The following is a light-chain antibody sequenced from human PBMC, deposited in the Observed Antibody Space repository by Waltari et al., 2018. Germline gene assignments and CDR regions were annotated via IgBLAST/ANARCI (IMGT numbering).Light chain of an antibody. CDR1: PSLSRSST. CDR3: QHDVRLPAT. Sequence: SPSLSRSSTFAWHQQKPGQAPRLLICGASSTATSIPDMISSSWSKTYIILTISRLEPEDVADYYCQHDVRLPATFGPGTKVEIK. J-gene: IGKJ1*01. CDR2: GAS. V-gene: IGKV3-20*01.